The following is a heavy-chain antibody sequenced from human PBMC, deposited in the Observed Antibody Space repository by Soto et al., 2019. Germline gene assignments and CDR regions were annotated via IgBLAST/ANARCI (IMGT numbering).Heavy chain of an antibody. Sequence: QVQLVQSGAEVKKPGSSVKVSCKASGGTFSSYAISWVRQAPGQGLEWMEGIIPIFGTANYAQKFQGRVTITADESTSTAYMELSSLRSEDTAVYYCARDLAGATNYYYYGMDVWGQGTTVTVSS. J-gene: IGHJ6*02. CDR1: GGTFSSYA. V-gene: IGHV1-69*01. CDR3: ARDLAGATNYYYYGMDV. D-gene: IGHD3-10*01. CDR2: IIPIFGTA.